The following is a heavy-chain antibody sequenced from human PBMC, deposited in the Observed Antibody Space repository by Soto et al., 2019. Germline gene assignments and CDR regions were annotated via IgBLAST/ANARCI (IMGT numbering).Heavy chain of an antibody. J-gene: IGHJ5*02. V-gene: IGHV3-23*01. CDR1: GFTFSSYA. D-gene: IGHD1-26*01. CDR2: ISGSGGST. Sequence: GGSLRLSCGASGFTFSSYAMSWFRQAPGKGLEWVSAISGSGGSTYYADSVKGRFTISRDNSKNTLYLQMNSLRADDKDVYYCAKDMWELPAKWFDPSGKGTLVTV. CDR3: AKDMWELPAKWFDP.